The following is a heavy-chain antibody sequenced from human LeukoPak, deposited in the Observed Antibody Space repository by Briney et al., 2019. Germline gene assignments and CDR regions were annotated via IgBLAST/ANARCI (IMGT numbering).Heavy chain of an antibody. Sequence: PSETLSLTCTVSGGSISSYYWSWIRQPPGKGLEWIGYIYYSGSTNYNPSLKSRVTISVDTSKNQFSLKLSSVTAADTAVYYCARGRLFMAGTVDYWGQGTLVTVSS. CDR1: GGSISSYY. CDR2: IYYSGST. CDR3: ARGRLFMAGTVDY. D-gene: IGHD6-19*01. J-gene: IGHJ4*02. V-gene: IGHV4-59*01.